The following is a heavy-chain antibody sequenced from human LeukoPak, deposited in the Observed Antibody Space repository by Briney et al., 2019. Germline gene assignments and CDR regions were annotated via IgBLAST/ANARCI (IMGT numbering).Heavy chain of an antibody. J-gene: IGHJ3*02. D-gene: IGHD6-19*01. V-gene: IGHV4-28*01. Sequence: SETLSLTCAVSGYSISSSNWWGWIRQPPGKGLGWIGYVYYSGSAYYNTSLNSRVSMSIDTSKNQFSLKLSSVTAVDTAVYYCVRNQAVASNHGAMDIWGQGTMVTVSS. CDR3: VRNQAVASNHGAMDI. CDR1: GYSISSSNW. CDR2: VYYSGSA.